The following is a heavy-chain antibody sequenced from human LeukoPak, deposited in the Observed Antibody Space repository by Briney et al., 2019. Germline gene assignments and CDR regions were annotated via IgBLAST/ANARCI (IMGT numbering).Heavy chain of an antibody. CDR1: GFTFSSYR. D-gene: IGHD6-19*01. CDR3: AKDPDYSSGWPHYFDY. Sequence: PGGSLRLSCAASGFTFSSYRMNWVRQAPGKGLEWVSGISGSGGSTYYADSVKGRFTMSRDNSKKTLYLHMNSLRAADTAVYYCAKDPDYSSGWPHYFDYWGQGAVVTVSS. CDR2: ISGSGGST. V-gene: IGHV3-23*01. J-gene: IGHJ4*02.